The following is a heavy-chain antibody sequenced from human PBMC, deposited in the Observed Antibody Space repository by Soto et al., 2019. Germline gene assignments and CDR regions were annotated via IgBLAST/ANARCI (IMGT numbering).Heavy chain of an antibody. CDR1: GGSISSGGYY. CDR2: IYYSGST. D-gene: IGHD3-22*01. V-gene: IGHV4-31*03. CDR3: ARDGNPYDSSGYGWFDP. J-gene: IGHJ5*02. Sequence: QVQLQESGPGLVKPSQTLSLTCTVSGGSISSGGYYWSWIRQHPGKGLEWIGYIYYSGSTYYNTSLKSRVTISVDTSKNQFSLKLSAVTAADTAVYYCARDGNPYDSSGYGWFDPWGQGTLVTVSS.